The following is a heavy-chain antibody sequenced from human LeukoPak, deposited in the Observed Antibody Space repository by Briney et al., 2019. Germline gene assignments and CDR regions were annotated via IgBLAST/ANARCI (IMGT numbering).Heavy chain of an antibody. J-gene: IGHJ3*02. Sequence: GGSLRLSCAASGFTFSNAWMGWVRQAPGKGLEWVGRIKSKTDGGTTDYAAPVKGRFTNSRDDSKNTLYLQMNSLKTEDTAVYYCTKTRITMVRGDDDAFDIWGQGTMVTVSS. D-gene: IGHD3-10*01. CDR1: GFTFSNAW. CDR3: TKTRITMVRGDDDAFDI. CDR2: IKSKTDGGTT. V-gene: IGHV3-15*01.